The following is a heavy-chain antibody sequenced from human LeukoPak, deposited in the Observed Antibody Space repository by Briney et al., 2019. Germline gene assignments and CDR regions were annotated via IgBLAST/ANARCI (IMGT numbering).Heavy chain of an antibody. CDR2: IIPILGIA. CDR3: ARAPYYYGSGSYLGSPGAFDI. D-gene: IGHD3-10*01. V-gene: IGHV1-69*04. Sequence: SVKVSCKASGGTFSSYAISWVRQAPGQGLEWMGRIIPILGIANYAQKFQGRVTITADKSTSTAYMELSSLRSEDTAVYYCARAPYYYGSGSYLGSPGAFDIWGQGTMVTVSS. J-gene: IGHJ3*02. CDR1: GGTFSSYA.